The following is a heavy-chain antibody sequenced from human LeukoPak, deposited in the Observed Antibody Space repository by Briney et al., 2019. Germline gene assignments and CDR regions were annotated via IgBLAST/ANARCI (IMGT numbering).Heavy chain of an antibody. CDR2: ISWNSETK. J-gene: IGHJ6*02. CDR3: VKDFGGGYHYYGLDV. Sequence: GGSLRLSCAASGFTFGDFAMLWVRQAPGKGLEWVSGISWNSETKAYADSVNGRFTVSRDNAKNSLYLQMDSLKTEDTALYYCVKDFGGGYHYYGLDVWGQGTTVTVSS. D-gene: IGHD3-3*01. V-gene: IGHV3-9*01. CDR1: GFTFGDFA.